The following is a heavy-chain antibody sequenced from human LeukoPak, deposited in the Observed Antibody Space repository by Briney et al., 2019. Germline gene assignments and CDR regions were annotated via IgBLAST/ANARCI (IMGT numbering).Heavy chain of an antibody. V-gene: IGHV3-74*01. CDR2: MSSDGTIT. CDR1: GFTFSTYA. J-gene: IGHJ4*02. Sequence: GGSLRPSCAASGFTFSTYAMTWVRQAPGKGLVWVSHMSSDGTITSYADSVKGRFTISRDNAKNTLFLQMNSLRAEDTGVYYCASGGYLNYWGQGTLVTVSS. CDR3: ASGGYLNY. D-gene: IGHD3-16*01.